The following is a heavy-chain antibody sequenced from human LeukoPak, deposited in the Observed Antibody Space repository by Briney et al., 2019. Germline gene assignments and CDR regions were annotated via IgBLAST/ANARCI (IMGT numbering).Heavy chain of an antibody. CDR3: AREWFGESTRAIFDY. CDR2: ISAYNGNT. V-gene: IGHV1-18*01. J-gene: IGHJ4*02. CDR1: GYTFTSYG. D-gene: IGHD3-10*01. Sequence: GASVKVSCKASGYTFTSYGISWVRQAPGQGLEWMGWISAYNGNTNYAQKLQGRVTMTTDTSTSTAYIELRSLTSDDTAVYYCAREWFGESTRAIFDYWGQGTLVTVSS.